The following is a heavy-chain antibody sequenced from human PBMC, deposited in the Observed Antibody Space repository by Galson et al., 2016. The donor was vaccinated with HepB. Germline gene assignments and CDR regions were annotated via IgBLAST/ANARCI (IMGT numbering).Heavy chain of an antibody. CDR3: ARGLLEITIFGVVTLYGMDV. J-gene: IGHJ6*02. CDR2: IDWDDDE. Sequence: PALVKPTQTLTLTCPFSGFSLTTSGMCVSWIRQPPGKDLEWLARIDWDDDEYYSTSLKTRLTIPKDTSKNQVVLTMTNMEPVDTATYLGARGLLEITIFGVVTLYGMDVWGQGTTVTVSS. CDR1: GFSLTTSGMC. V-gene: IGHV2-70*11. D-gene: IGHD3-3*01.